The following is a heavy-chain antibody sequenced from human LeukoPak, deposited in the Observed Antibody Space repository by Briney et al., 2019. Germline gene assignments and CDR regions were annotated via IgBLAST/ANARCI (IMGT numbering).Heavy chain of an antibody. CDR1: GYTLTELP. CDR3: ATDSSSWYYFDY. D-gene: IGHD6-13*01. Sequence: GASVKVSCKVSGYTLTELPMHWVRQAPGKGLEWMGGFDPEDGETIYAQKFQGRVTMTEDTSTDTAYMELSSLRSEDTAVYYCATDSSSWYYFDYWGQGTLVTVSS. CDR2: FDPEDGET. J-gene: IGHJ4*02. V-gene: IGHV1-24*01.